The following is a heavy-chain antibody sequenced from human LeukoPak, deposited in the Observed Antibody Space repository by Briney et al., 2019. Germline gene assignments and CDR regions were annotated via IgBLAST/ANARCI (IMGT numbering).Heavy chain of an antibody. CDR2: IYYSGST. Sequence: SETLSLTCTVSGGSISSYYWSWIRQPAGKGLEWIGYIYYSGSTNYNPSLKSRVTISVDTSKNQFSLKLSSVTAADTAVYYCARHLADSSGWARGYFDYWGQGTLVTVSS. CDR3: ARHLADSSGWARGYFDY. V-gene: IGHV4-59*08. CDR1: GGSISSYY. D-gene: IGHD6-19*01. J-gene: IGHJ4*02.